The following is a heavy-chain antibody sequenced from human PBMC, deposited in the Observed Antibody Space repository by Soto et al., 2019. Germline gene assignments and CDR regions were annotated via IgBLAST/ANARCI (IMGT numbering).Heavy chain of an antibody. D-gene: IGHD3-3*02. V-gene: IGHV4-31*03. CDR2: IYSNGST. J-gene: IGHJ4*02. CDR3: GSSRGLLAIY. CDR1: GGSISSGGHY. Sequence: SETLSLTCTVSGGSISSGGHYWNWIRQHPRKGLEWIGYIYSNGSTDYNPSLKSRITISVDTSKTQVSLKLRSVTAADTAVYYCGSSRGLLAIYWGQGTLVTVSS.